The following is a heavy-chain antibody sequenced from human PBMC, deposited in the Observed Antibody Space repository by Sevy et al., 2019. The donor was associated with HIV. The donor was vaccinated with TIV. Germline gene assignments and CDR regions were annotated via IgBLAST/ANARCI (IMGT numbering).Heavy chain of an antibody. Sequence: GGSLRLSCAASGFPFTSYSMNWVRQAPGKGLEWISYITSTGDTIFYADSVKGRFTISRDNAKNSLYLQMNSLRADDTVVYYCATMDPSPAYFDYWGQGTLVTVSS. CDR3: ATMDPSPAYFDY. CDR2: ITSTGDTI. J-gene: IGHJ4*02. V-gene: IGHV3-48*01. CDR1: GFPFTSYS.